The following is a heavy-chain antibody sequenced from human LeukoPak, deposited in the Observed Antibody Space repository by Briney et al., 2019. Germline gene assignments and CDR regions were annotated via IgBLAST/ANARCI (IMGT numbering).Heavy chain of an antibody. CDR1: GFTFSNAW. CDR2: IKSKPDGGTI. V-gene: IGHV3-15*01. Sequence: GGSLRLSCAGSGFTFSNAWMSWVRQAPGKGLGWVGRIKSKPDGGTIDYTAPVKGRFTIARDDSKSTVYLQMNSLKTEDTAVYYCSTGMYFDYWGGQGTLVTVSS. CDR3: STGMYFDY. J-gene: IGHJ4*02.